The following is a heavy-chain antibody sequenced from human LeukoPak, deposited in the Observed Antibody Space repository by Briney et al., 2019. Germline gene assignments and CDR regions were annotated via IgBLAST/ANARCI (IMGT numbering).Heavy chain of an antibody. D-gene: IGHD6-6*01. J-gene: IGHJ4*02. CDR1: GFTFSSYS. CDR3: ARWQASSIAARGRAFDY. CDR2: ISSSSSYI. Sequence: GGSLRLSCAASGFTFSSYSMNWVHQAPGKGLEWVSSISSSSSYIYYADSVKGRFTISRDNAKNSLYLQMNSLRAEDTAVYYCARWQASSIAARGRAFDYWGQGTLVTVSS. V-gene: IGHV3-21*01.